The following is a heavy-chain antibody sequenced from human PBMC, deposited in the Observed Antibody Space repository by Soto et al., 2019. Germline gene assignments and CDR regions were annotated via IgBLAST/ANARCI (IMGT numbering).Heavy chain of an antibody. J-gene: IGHJ5*02. Sequence: QVQLVESGGGVVQPGSSLRLSCAASGFTFSSYGMHWVRQAPGKGLEWVAVISYDGSNKYYADSVKGRFTISRDNSKNTLYLQMNSLRAEDTAVYYCAKDGEQWLVQGGYWFDPWGQGTLVTVSS. CDR3: AKDGEQWLVQGGYWFDP. D-gene: IGHD6-19*01. CDR1: GFTFSSYG. CDR2: ISYDGSNK. V-gene: IGHV3-30*18.